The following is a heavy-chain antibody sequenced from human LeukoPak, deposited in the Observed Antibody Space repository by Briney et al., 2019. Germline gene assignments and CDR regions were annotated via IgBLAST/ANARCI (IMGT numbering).Heavy chain of an antibody. Sequence: NPGGSLRLSCAASGFTFSSYSMNWVRQAPGKGLEWVSSISSSSSYIYYADSVKGRFTISRDNAKNSLYLQMNSLRAEDTAVYYCARDGDYYGSGSYRDGFDIWGQGTMVTVSS. CDR1: GFTFSSYS. V-gene: IGHV3-21*01. D-gene: IGHD3-10*01. J-gene: IGHJ3*02. CDR2: ISSSSSYI. CDR3: ARDGDYYGSGSYRDGFDI.